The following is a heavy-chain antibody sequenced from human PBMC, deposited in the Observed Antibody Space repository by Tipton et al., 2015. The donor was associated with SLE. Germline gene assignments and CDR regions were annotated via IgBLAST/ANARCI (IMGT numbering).Heavy chain of an antibody. J-gene: IGHJ4*02. V-gene: IGHV4-59*11. CDR1: GGSISSHY. CDR3: ARQIAVAGHDY. CDR2: IYYSGST. D-gene: IGHD6-19*01. Sequence: TLSLTCTVSGGSISSHYWSWIRQPPGKGLEWIGYIYYSGSTNYNPSLKSRVTISVDTSKNQFSLKLSSVTAADTAVYYCARQIAVAGHDYWGQGTLVTVSS.